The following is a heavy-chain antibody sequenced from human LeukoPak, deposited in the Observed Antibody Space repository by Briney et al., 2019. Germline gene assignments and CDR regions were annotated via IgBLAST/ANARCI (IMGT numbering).Heavy chain of an antibody. V-gene: IGHV4-34*01. J-gene: IGHJ4*02. CDR2: INHSGST. CDR1: GGSFIGYY. Sequence: PSETLSLTCAVYGGSFIGYYWSWIRQPPGKGLEWIGEINHSGSTNYNPSLKSRVSISVETSKNQFSLKLSSVTAADTAVYYCARDVGYSYGVDYWGQGTLVTVSS. D-gene: IGHD5-18*01. CDR3: ARDVGYSYGVDY.